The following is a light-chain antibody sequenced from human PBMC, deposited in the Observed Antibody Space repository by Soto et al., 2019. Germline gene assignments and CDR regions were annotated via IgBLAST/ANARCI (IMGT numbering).Light chain of an antibody. CDR1: QSVTSSY. CDR3: QQYVSSPLT. V-gene: IGKV3-20*01. J-gene: IGKJ2*01. CDR2: GAS. Sequence: EIVLTQSPGTLSLSPGERATFSCRASQSVTSSYLAWYQQKPGQAPRLLIYGASSRAADVPDRFSGSGSGIDCILTISRLEPEDFALYYCQQYVSSPLTFGQGTKLEIK.